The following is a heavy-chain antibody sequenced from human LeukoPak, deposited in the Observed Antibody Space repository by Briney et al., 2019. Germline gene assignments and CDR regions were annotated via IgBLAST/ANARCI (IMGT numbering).Heavy chain of an antibody. CDR3: AKGKGYSSSWYYFDY. Sequence: GRSLRLSCAASGFTFDDYAMHWVRQAPGKGLEWVSGISWNSGSIGYADSVKGRFTISRDNAKNSLYLQMNSPRAEDTALYYCAKGKGYSSSWYYFDYWGQGTLVTVSS. V-gene: IGHV3-9*01. CDR1: GFTFDDYA. CDR2: ISWNSGSI. D-gene: IGHD6-13*01. J-gene: IGHJ4*02.